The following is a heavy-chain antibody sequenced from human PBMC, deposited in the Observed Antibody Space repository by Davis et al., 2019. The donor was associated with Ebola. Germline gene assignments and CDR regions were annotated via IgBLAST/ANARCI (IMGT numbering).Heavy chain of an antibody. Sequence: GGSLRLSCAASGFTFSSYAMSWVRQAPGKGLEWVSAISGSGGSTYYADSVKGRFTISRDNSKNTLYLQMNSLRAEDTAVYYCARPPRGYSYGAALNWYFDLWGRGTLVTVSS. CDR2: ISGSGGST. J-gene: IGHJ2*01. D-gene: IGHD5-18*01. CDR1: GFTFSSYA. V-gene: IGHV3-23*01. CDR3: ARPPRGYSYGAALNWYFDL.